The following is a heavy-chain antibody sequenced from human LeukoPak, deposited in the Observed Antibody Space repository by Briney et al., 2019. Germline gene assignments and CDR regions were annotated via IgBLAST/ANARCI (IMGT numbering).Heavy chain of an antibody. CDR1: GFNFNNAW. V-gene: IGHV3-15*07. CDR2: IKTNADGGTA. D-gene: IGHD3-3*01. CDR3: TTEYRSLYDFWSGYYPPY. Sequence: GGSLRLSCAASGFNFNNAWLDWVRQTPGQGLEWVGQIKTNADGGTADYAAPVKGRFTISRDDSKNTLYLQMNSLKTEDTAVYYCTTEYRSLYDFWSGYYPPYWGQGTLVTVSS. J-gene: IGHJ4*02.